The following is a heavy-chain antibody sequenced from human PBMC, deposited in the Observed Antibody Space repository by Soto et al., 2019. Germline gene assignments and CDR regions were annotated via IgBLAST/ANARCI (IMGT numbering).Heavy chain of an antibody. CDR1: GGSISSGDYY. Sequence: QVQLQESGPGLVKPSQTLSLTCTVSGGSISSGDYYWSWIRQPPGKGLEWIGYIFYSGSTVYNASLKRRVTISVETSRNQFSLKLSSVTAADTAVYYCARDAAAGTPYAFDIWGQGTMVTVSS. J-gene: IGHJ3*02. D-gene: IGHD6-13*01. CDR3: ARDAAAGTPYAFDI. V-gene: IGHV4-30-4*01. CDR2: IFYSGST.